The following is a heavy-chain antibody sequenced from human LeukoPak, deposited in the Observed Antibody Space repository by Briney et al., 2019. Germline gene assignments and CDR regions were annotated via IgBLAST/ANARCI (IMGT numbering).Heavy chain of an antibody. CDR2: ISGSGGST. CDR3: ARRGSSSWYHYFDY. D-gene: IGHD6-13*01. Sequence: GGSLRLSCAASGFTFSSYAMSWVRQAPGKGLEWVSAISGSGGSTYYADSVRGRFTISRDNSKNTLLLQMNSLRAEDTAVYYCARRGSSSWYHYFDYWGQGTLVTVSS. CDR1: GFTFSSYA. V-gene: IGHV3-23*01. J-gene: IGHJ4*02.